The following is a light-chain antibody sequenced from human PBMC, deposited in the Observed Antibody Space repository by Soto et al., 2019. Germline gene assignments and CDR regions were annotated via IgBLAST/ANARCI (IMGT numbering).Light chain of an antibody. CDR3: QQRSTWPEYS. Sequence: EIVLTQSPGTLSLSPGERVTLSCRASQTISSSYLAWYQQKPGQAPRLLIYGTFSRATGIPDRFSGSGSGTDFTLTISRLEPEDFAVYYCQQRSTWPEYSFGQGTKLEIK. CDR2: GTF. CDR1: QTISSSY. V-gene: IGKV3D-20*02. J-gene: IGKJ2*03.